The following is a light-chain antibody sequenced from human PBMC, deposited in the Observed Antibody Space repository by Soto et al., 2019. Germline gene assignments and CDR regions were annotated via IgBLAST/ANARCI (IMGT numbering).Light chain of an antibody. CDR2: AAS. Sequence: EIVLTQSPGTLSLSPGERATLSCRASQSVSTTYLAWYQQKPGQAPRLLIYAASSRATGIPDRFSGRGSGTDFTLTISRLEPEEFAVYYCQQYTNSQCKFGNGTKVNI. V-gene: IGKV3-20*01. CDR1: QSVSTTY. J-gene: IGKJ1*01. CDR3: QQYTNSQCK.